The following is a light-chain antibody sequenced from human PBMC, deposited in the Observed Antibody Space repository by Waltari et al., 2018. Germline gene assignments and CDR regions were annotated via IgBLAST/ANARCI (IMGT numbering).Light chain of an antibody. CDR3: QTGGHGTWV. J-gene: IGLJ3*02. Sequence: QLVLTQSPSASASLGASVKLTCTLSRGHSSNIIAWHQQQPEKGPRYLMKVNSDGSHSKGDEIPDRFSGSSSGAERYLTISSVQSEDEADYYCQTGGHGTWVFGGETKLTVL. CDR1: RGHSSNI. CDR2: VNSDGSH. V-gene: IGLV4-69*01.